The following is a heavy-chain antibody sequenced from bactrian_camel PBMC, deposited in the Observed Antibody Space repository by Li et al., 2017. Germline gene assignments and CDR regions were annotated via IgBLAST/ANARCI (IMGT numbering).Heavy chain of an antibody. J-gene: IGHJ4*01. Sequence: HVQLVESGGGLVQPGGSLRLSCVGSNYIYSSYCKGWFRQVPGKEREGVAGIDSDGRITYADSVKGRFTISEDNAKRTLYLEMNNLQPEDNATYYCAQHPSIDLSWWLGLHGASYHWGQGTQVTVS. CDR2: IDSDGRI. V-gene: IGHV3S9*01. CDR1: NYIYSSYC. CDR3: AQHPSIDLSWWLGLHGASYH. D-gene: IGHD2*01.